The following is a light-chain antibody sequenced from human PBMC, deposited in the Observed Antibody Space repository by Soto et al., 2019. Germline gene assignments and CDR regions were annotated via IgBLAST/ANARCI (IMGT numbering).Light chain of an antibody. J-gene: IGLJ1*01. Sequence: QSVLTQPRSVSGSPGQSVTISCTGTSSDVSRYDYVSWYQQHPGKAPKLIIYDVSERPSGVPDRFSGSKFGNTASLTISGLQAEDEADYSCCSFAGSYTYVFGTGTKV. CDR1: SSDVSRYDY. CDR2: DVS. CDR3: CSFAGSYTYV. V-gene: IGLV2-11*01.